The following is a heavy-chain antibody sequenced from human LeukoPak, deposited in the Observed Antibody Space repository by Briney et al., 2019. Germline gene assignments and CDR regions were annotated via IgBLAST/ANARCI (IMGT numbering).Heavy chain of an antibody. CDR1: GGSISRTNC. CDR2: ISLSGHT. J-gene: IGHJ4*02. Sequence: SETLSLTCDVSGGSISRTNCWCLVRQSPGQGLEWIGEISLSGHTNYNPSLQSRVTMSLDESKTQVSLDLASVTDADTAVSYCSRESGSYSPLGYWGQGTLVTVHS. D-gene: IGHD1-26*01. V-gene: IGHV4-4*02. CDR3: SRESGSYSPLGY.